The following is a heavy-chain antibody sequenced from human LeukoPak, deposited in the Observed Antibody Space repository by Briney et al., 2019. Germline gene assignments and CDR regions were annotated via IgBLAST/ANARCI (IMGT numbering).Heavy chain of an antibody. CDR2: INHSGST. CDR1: GGSFSGYY. D-gene: IGHD3-22*01. Sequence: PSETLSLTCAVYGGSFSGYYWSWIRQPPGKGLEWIGEINHSGSTNYNPSLKSRVTISVDTSKNQFSLKLSSVTAADPAVYYCARARYYYDSSVSKWGQGTLVTVSS. J-gene: IGHJ4*02. V-gene: IGHV4-34*01. CDR3: ARARYYYDSSVSK.